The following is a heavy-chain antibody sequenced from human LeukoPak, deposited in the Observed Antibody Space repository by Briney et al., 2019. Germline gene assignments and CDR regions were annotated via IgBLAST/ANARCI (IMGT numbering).Heavy chain of an antibody. J-gene: IGHJ4*02. V-gene: IGHV3-23*01. CDR2: MSGGGDYT. D-gene: IGHD4/OR15-4a*01. CDR3: GKGLNRDYGGIGDY. Sequence: GGSLRLSCAASGFTVSSKYMSWVRQAPGKGLEWISSMSGGGDYTYYADSVKGRFTISRDNSENNLYLQADSLRAEDTAVYYCGKGLNRDYGGIGDYWGQGTLVTVSS. CDR1: GFTVSSKY.